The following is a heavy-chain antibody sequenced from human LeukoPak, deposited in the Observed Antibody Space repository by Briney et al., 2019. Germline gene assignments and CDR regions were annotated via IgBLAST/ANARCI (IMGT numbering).Heavy chain of an antibody. CDR3: ARSVYDYYGMDV. J-gene: IGHJ6*02. CDR1: GFSVSSNH. V-gene: IGHV3-53*01. D-gene: IGHD6-19*01. CDR2: IYSGGNI. Sequence: GGSLRLSCAASGFSVSSNHMSWVRQAPGQGLEWVSVIYSGGNIYYADSVKGRFTISRDNSKNTLYLQMNSLRAEDTAVYYCARSVYDYYGMDVWGQGTTVTVSS.